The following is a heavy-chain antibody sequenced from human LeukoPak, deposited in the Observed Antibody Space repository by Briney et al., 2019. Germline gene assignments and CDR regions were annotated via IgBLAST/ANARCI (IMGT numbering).Heavy chain of an antibody. CDR2: ISSSGSTI. V-gene: IGHV3-11*01. J-gene: IGHJ6*02. D-gene: IGHD2-2*01. CDR3: ARREYCSSTSCYAENGYYGMDV. Sequence: GGSLRLSCAASGFTFSDYYMSWIRQAPGKGLEWVSYISSSGSTIYYADSVKGRFTISRDNAKNSLYLQMNSLRAEDTAVNYCARREYCSSTSCYAENGYYGMDVWGQGTTVTVSS. CDR1: GFTFSDYY.